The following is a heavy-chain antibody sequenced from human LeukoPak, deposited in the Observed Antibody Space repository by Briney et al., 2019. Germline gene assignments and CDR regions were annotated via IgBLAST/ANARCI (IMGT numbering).Heavy chain of an antibody. CDR2: ISGSGGST. CDR3: AKALFSSGYGANDY. CDR1: GLIFSNYA. D-gene: IGHD3-22*01. Sequence: GGSLRLSCAASGLIFSNYAMNWVRQAPGKGLEWVSGISGSGGSTYYADSVKGRFTISRDNSKNTLYLQMNSLRAEDTAVYYCAKALFSSGYGANDYWGQGTLVTVSS. V-gene: IGHV3-23*01. J-gene: IGHJ4*02.